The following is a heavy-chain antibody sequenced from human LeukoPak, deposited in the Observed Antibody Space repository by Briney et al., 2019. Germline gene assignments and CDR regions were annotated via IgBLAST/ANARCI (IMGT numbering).Heavy chain of an antibody. CDR3: AKGTEVGATSMVSAFDI. CDR2: ISGSGGST. Sequence: GGSLRLSCAASGLTVRSNEMSWVRQAPGKGLEWVSAISGSGGSTYYADSVKGRFTISRDNSKNTLYLQMNSLRAEDTAVYYCAKGTEVGATSMVSAFDIWGQGTMVTVSS. J-gene: IGHJ3*02. V-gene: IGHV3-23*01. D-gene: IGHD1-26*01. CDR1: GLTVRSNE.